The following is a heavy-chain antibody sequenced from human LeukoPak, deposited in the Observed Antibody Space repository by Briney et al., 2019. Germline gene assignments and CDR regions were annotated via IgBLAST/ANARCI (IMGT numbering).Heavy chain of an antibody. CDR2: IYTSGST. CDR1: GGSISSYY. V-gene: IGHV4-4*07. CDR3: ARDGQQLEPYYFDY. Sequence: SETLSLTCTVSGGSISSYYWSWIRQPPGKGLEWIGRIYTSGSTNYNPSLKSRVTMSVNTSKNQFSLKLSSVTAADTAVYYCARDGQQLEPYYFDYWGQGTLVTVSS. J-gene: IGHJ4*02. D-gene: IGHD6-13*01.